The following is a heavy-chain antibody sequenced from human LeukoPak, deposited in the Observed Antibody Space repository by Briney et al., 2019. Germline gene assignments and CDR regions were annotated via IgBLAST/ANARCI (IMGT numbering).Heavy chain of an antibody. D-gene: IGHD2-2*01. Sequence: GGSLRLSCAASAFSLSAYNMNWVRQAPGKGLEWVGRIKSKPDGGTTLYAAPVEGRFTISRDDSKYTLYLQMNSLKTEDTAVYYCTTDSFTVVEPTAKGPWGQGTLVTVSS. V-gene: IGHV3-15*01. CDR2: IKSKPDGGTT. CDR1: AFSLSAYN. J-gene: IGHJ5*02. CDR3: TTDSFTVVEPTAKGP.